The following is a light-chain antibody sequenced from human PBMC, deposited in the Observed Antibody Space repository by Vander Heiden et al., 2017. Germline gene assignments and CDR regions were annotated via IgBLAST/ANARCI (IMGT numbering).Light chain of an antibody. CDR2: NDH. CDR1: SSNIGSVT. V-gene: IGLV1-44*01. CDR3: AAWDVSLKAVV. Sequence: QSVLTQTPSASGPPGQRVIISCSGSSSNIGSVTVNWYQQLPGAAPKFLIYNDHKRPSGVPDRFSGSKSGTSASLAISGLQSEDEGDYYCAAWDVSLKAVVFGGGTKLTVL. J-gene: IGLJ3*02.